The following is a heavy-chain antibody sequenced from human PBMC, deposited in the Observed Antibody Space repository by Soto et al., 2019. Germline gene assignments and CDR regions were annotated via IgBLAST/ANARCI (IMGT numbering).Heavy chain of an antibody. CDR1: DGSSRRGLFS. CDR3: ARYSFGFAY. J-gene: IGHJ4*02. CDR2: IYYGGST. D-gene: IGHD5-18*01. Sequence: SETPSLTGTFSDGSSRRGLFSLSWIRQPPGKGLEWIGYIYYGGSTYYNPSLKSRVTMSVDRSKNQFSLELGSVTAADTAVYYCARYSFGFAYWGRGTLVTFSS. V-gene: IGHV4-30-2*01.